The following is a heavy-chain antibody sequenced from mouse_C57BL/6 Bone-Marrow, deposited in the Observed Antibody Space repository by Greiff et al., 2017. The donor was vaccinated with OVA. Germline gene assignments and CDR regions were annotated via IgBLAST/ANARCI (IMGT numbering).Heavy chain of an antibody. Sequence: QVQLQQPGAELVKPGASVKLSCKASGYTFTSYWMHWVKQRPGQGLEWIGMIHPNSGSTNYTEKLKSKATLTVDNYSSTAYMQLSSHTSADSAVKYCDRWETFDYWGQGTTLTVSS. CDR1: GYTFTSYW. CDR2: IHPNSGST. V-gene: IGHV1-64*01. J-gene: IGHJ2*01. CDR3: DRWETFDY. D-gene: IGHD4-1*01.